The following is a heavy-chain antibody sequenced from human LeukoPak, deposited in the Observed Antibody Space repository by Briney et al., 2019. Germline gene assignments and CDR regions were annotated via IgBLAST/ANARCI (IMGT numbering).Heavy chain of an antibody. CDR1: GYTFTGYY. V-gene: IGHV1-2*02. Sequence: ASVKVSCKASGYTFTGYYMHWVRQAPGQGLEWMGWINPNSGGTNYAQKFQGRVTMTRDTSISTAYMELSRLRSDDTAVYYCARFPLLKYYDFWSGYADGMDVWGQGTTVTVSS. CDR2: INPNSGGT. CDR3: ARFPLLKYYDFWSGYADGMDV. J-gene: IGHJ6*01. D-gene: IGHD3-3*01.